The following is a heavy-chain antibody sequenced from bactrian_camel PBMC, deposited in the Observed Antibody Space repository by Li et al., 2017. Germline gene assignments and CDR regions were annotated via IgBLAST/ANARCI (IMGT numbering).Heavy chain of an antibody. CDR1: GFTFSSYY. J-gene: IGHJ4*01. CDR3: TTAYSYEGGWGRY. CDR2: INKDGST. D-gene: IGHD7*01. Sequence: QLVESGGGLVQPGGSLRLSCAASGFTFSSYYMSWVRQAPGKGLEWVSAINKDGSTYYSKSVKGRFTISRDNAKNTLDLQMNSLKTEDTAVYYCTTAYSYEGGWGRYRGQGTQVTVS. V-gene: IGHV3S28*01.